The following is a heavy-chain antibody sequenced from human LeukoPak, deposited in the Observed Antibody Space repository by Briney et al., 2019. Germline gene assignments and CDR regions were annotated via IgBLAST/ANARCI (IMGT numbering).Heavy chain of an antibody. J-gene: IGHJ6*02. Sequence: GASVKVSCKVSGYTLTELSMHWVRQAPGKGLEWMGGFDPEDGETIYAQKFQGRVTMTEDTSTDTAYMELSSLRSEDTAVYYCATSRPSYCSSRCALYGMDVWGQGTTVTASS. V-gene: IGHV1-24*01. CDR1: GYTLTELS. D-gene: IGHD2-2*01. CDR3: ATSRPSYCSSRCALYGMDV. CDR2: FDPEDGET.